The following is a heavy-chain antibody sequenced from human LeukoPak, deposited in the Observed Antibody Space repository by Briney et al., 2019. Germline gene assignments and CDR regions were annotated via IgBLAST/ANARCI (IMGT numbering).Heavy chain of an antibody. J-gene: IGHJ6*03. D-gene: IGHD3-10*01. CDR3: ASGDYYGAGSYFNRAPNYYYYMDV. CDR1: GGTFTRYT. CDR2: IIPIFGTP. Sequence: ASVKVSCKASGGTFTRYTISWVRQAPGQGLEWMGGIIPIFGTPNYAQRFQGRVTITADKSTSTAYMELSSLRSEDTAVYYCASGDYYGAGSYFNRAPNYYYYMDVWGKGTTVTVSS. V-gene: IGHV1-69*06.